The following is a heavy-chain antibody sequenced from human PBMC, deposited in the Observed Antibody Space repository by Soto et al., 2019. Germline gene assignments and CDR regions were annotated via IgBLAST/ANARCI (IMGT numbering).Heavy chain of an antibody. CDR1: GGTFSSYA. Sequence: GASVKVSCKASGGTFSSYAISWVRQAPGQGLEWMGGIIPIFGTANYAQKFQGRVTITADESTSTAYMELRSLRSDDTAVYYCAREGRGWYVVYWGQGTLVTVSS. CDR2: IIPIFGTA. V-gene: IGHV1-69*13. CDR3: AREGRGWYVVY. J-gene: IGHJ4*02. D-gene: IGHD6-19*01.